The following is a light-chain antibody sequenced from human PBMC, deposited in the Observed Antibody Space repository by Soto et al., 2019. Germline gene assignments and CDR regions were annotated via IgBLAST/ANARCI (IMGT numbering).Light chain of an antibody. CDR1: QSVSSY. CDR2: GAS. V-gene: IGKV3-11*01. J-gene: IGKJ5*01. CDR3: QQRSNWPLIT. Sequence: EIVLTQSPATLSLSQGERATLYCRASQSVSSYLAWYQHKPCQAPRLIIYGASNRATGIPARFSGSGSGTDFTLTISSLEPEDFAVYYGQQRSNWPLITFCQWTRLEI.